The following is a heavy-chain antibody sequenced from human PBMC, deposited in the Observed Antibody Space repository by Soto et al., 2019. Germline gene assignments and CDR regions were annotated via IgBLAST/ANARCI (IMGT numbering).Heavy chain of an antibody. V-gene: IGHV4-61*08. D-gene: IGHD3-22*01. CDR2: IYYNVNT. J-gene: IGHJ4*02. CDR3: ARTSGYYLYDY. CDR1: GGSISSGGYS. Sequence: SETLSLTCAVSGGSISSGGYSWSWIRQPPGKGLEWIGYIYYNVNTNYNPSLKSRVTISVDTSKNQFSLKLSSLRSEDTAVYYCARTSGYYLYDYWGQGTLVTVSS.